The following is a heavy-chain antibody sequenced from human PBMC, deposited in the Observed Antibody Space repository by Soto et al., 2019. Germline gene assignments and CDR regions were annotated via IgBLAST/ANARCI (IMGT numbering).Heavy chain of an antibody. D-gene: IGHD3-3*01. V-gene: IGHV3-23*01. CDR3: AKGVVIGYDFWSGYYNLDY. CDR1: GFTFSSYA. Sequence: GGSLRLSCAASGFTFSSYAMSWVRQAPGKGLEWVSAISGSGGSTYYADSVKGRFTISRDNSKNTLYLQMNSLRAEDTAVYYCAKGVVIGYDFWSGYYNLDYWGQGTLVTVSS. CDR2: ISGSGGST. J-gene: IGHJ4*02.